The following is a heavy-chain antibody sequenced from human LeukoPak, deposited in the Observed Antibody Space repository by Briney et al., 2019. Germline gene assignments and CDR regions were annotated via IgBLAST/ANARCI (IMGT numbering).Heavy chain of an antibody. J-gene: IGHJ4*02. D-gene: IGHD6-19*01. Sequence: GGSLRLSCAASGFAFSSYEMNWVRQAPGKGLERVSYISSSGSTRTYADSVKGRFTISRDNAKNSLYLEMNSLRAEDTAVYYCAREIVSAVAGNFDYWGQGTLVTVSS. V-gene: IGHV3-48*03. CDR3: AREIVSAVAGNFDY. CDR2: ISSSGSTR. CDR1: GFAFSSYE.